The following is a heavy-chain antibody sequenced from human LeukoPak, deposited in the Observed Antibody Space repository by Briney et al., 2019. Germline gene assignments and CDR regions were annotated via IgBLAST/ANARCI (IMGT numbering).Heavy chain of an antibody. Sequence: GGSLRLSCAASGFTFSSYWMSWVRQAPGKGLEWVANIKQDGSEKYYVDSVKGRFTIFRDNAKNSLYLQMNSLRAEDTAVYYCARLGSGWADAFDIWGQGTMVTVSS. CDR2: IKQDGSEK. D-gene: IGHD6-19*01. CDR3: ARLGSGWADAFDI. J-gene: IGHJ3*02. CDR1: GFTFSSYW. V-gene: IGHV3-7*01.